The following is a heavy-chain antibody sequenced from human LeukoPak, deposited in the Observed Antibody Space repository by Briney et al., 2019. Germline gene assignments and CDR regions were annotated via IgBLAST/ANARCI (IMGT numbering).Heavy chain of an antibody. CDR3: ARAGYSYGWNFDY. J-gene: IGHJ4*02. Sequence: GGSLRLSCAASGFTFSSYSMNWVRQAPGKRLEWVSSISSSSSYIYYGDSVKGRFTISRDNAKNSLYLQMNSLRAEDTAVYYCARAGYSYGWNFDYWGQGTLVTVSS. V-gene: IGHV3-21*01. CDR1: GFTFSSYS. D-gene: IGHD5-18*01. CDR2: ISSSSSYI.